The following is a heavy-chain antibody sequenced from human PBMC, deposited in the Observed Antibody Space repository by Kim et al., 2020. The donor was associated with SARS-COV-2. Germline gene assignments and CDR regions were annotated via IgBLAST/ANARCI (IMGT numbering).Heavy chain of an antibody. CDR3: AKGERLHYYYGMDV. V-gene: IGHV4-4*02. J-gene: IGHJ6*02. Sequence: SETLSLTCAVSGGSISSSNWWSWVRQPPGKGLEWIGEIYHSGSTNYNPSLKSRVTISVDKSKNQFSLKLSSVTAADTAVYYCAKGERLHYYYGMDVWGQGTTVTVSS. CDR2: IYHSGST. D-gene: IGHD1-26*01. CDR1: GGSISSSNW.